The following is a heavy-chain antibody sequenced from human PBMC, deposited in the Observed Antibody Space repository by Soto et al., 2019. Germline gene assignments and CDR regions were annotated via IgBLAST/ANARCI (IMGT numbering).Heavy chain of an antibody. CDR1: GFTFSSYG. Sequence: PGGSLRLSCAASGFTFSSYGMTRVRQAPGKGLEWVSFSSATGAGTYYADSVKGRFTISRDNSKNTLYLQMTSLRADDTAVYYCAKDRRAGGNYGFYSDFWGQGALVTVS. CDR3: AKDRRAGGNYGFYSDF. V-gene: IGHV3-23*01. D-gene: IGHD1-7*01. J-gene: IGHJ4*02. CDR2: SSATGAGT.